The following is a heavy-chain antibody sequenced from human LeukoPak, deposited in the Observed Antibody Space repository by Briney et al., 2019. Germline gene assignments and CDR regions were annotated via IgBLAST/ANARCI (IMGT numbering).Heavy chain of an antibody. CDR1: GGSISSGDYY. D-gene: IGHD4-23*01. Sequence: TLSLTCTVSGGSISSGDYYWSWIRQPPGKGLEWIVYIYYSGSTYYNPSLKSRVTISVDTSKNQFSLKLSSVTAADTAVYYCARDVGYGGNLFDYWGQGTLVTVSS. V-gene: IGHV4-30-4*08. CDR3: ARDVGYGGNLFDY. CDR2: IYYSGST. J-gene: IGHJ4*02.